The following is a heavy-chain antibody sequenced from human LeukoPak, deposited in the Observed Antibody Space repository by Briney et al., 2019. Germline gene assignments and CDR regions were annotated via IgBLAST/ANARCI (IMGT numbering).Heavy chain of an antibody. CDR3: ARGIAASGPSDWFDP. V-gene: IGHV4-4*07. CDR1: GASISNYY. CDR2: CYTSGST. J-gene: IGHJ5*02. Sequence: SETLSLTCTISGASISNYYWSWIRQPAGKGLEYIGRCYTSGSTIYNPSLKSRVTMSIDTSKNQFSLKLSSVTAADTAVYYCARGIAASGPSDWFDPWGQGTLVTVSS. D-gene: IGHD6-13*01.